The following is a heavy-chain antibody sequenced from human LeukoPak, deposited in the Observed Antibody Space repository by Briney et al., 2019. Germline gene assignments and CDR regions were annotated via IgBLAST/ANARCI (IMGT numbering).Heavy chain of an antibody. CDR1: GFTFDDYA. CDR3: ARDLEFRDYYDSSGYYSLDY. CDR2: ISWNSGSI. D-gene: IGHD3-22*01. V-gene: IGHV3-9*01. Sequence: PGRSLRLSCAASGFTFDDYAMHWVRQAPGKGLEWVSGISWNSGSIGYADSVKGRFTISRDNAKNSLYLQMNSLRAEDTAVYYCARDLEFRDYYDSSGYYSLDYWGQGTLVTVSS. J-gene: IGHJ4*02.